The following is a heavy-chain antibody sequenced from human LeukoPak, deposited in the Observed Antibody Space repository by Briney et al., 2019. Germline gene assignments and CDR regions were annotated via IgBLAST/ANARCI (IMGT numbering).Heavy chain of an antibody. CDR2: INPNSGGT. V-gene: IGHV1-2*02. CDR1: VYTFTGYY. D-gene: IGHD3-22*01. Sequence: GASVKVSCKASVYTFTGYYMHWVRQAPGQGLEWMGWINPNSGGTNYAQKFQGRVTMTRDTSISTAYMELSRLRSDDTAVYYCATTTHYYDSSGGAFDIWGQGTMVTVSS. CDR3: ATTTHYYDSSGGAFDI. J-gene: IGHJ3*02.